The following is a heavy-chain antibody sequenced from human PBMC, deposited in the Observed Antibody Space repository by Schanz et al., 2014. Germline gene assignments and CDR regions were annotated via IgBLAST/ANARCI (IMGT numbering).Heavy chain of an antibody. Sequence: QVQLQESGPGLVKPSQTLSHTCTVSGGSVSSGGDYWSWIRQHPGKGLEWIGFISYSGSTYYNPSLKSRVTISVDTSKNQFSLNLSSATAADTAVYYCARDRGHGDLPGDIWGQGTMVTVSS. CDR3: ARDRGHGDLPGDI. J-gene: IGHJ3*02. D-gene: IGHD4-17*01. V-gene: IGHV4-31*03. CDR1: GGSVSSGGDY. CDR2: ISYSGST.